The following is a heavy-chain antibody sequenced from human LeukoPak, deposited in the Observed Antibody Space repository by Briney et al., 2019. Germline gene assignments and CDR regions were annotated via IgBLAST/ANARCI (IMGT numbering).Heavy chain of an antibody. D-gene: IGHD3-10*01. CDR1: GGSISSYY. CDR3: ARVRLYGSGGYYFDY. J-gene: IGHJ4*02. Sequence: PSETLSLTCTVSGGSISSYYWSWIRQPAGKGLEWIGRVYTSGSTNYNPSLKSRVTMSVDTSKTQFSLKLSSVTAADTAVYYCARVRLYGSGGYYFDYWSQGTLVTVSS. CDR2: VYTSGST. V-gene: IGHV4-4*07.